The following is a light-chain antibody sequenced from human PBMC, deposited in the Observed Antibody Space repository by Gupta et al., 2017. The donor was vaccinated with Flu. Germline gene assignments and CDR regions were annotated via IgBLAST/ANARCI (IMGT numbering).Light chain of an antibody. CDR2: DVY. CDR1: SSDGGSYTH. J-gene: IGLJ3*02. Sequence: QSALTQPASVSGSPGQSITISCTGTSSDGGSYTHVSWYQQSPGRAPKVIIYDVYKRPSGVYNRFSGSKSGNTASLTISGLQAEDEADYYCCSYASRSTVVFGGGTKLTVL. CDR3: CSYASRSTVV. V-gene: IGLV2-23*02.